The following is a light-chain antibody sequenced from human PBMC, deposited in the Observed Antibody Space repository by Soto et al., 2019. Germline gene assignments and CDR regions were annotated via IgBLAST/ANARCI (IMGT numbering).Light chain of an antibody. J-gene: IGKJ4*01. V-gene: IGKV3-20*01. Sequence: EIVLTQSPGALSVAPGETVSLSCRASESINNNFVAWYQQRPGQVPRLLMYGASIRVSGVPDRISGRRSGTGFILNIARVETEDSAVYFCQQYHLSPLTCGGGTQV. CDR1: ESINNNF. CDR2: GAS. CDR3: QQYHLSPLT.